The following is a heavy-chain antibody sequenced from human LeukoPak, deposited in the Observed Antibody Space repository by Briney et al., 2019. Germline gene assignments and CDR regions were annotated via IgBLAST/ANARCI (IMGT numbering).Heavy chain of an antibody. CDR2: ISAYNGNT. Sequence: ASVKVSCKASGGTFSSYAISWVRQAPVQGLEWMGWISAYNGNTNYAQKLQGRVTMTTDTSTSTAYMELRSLRSDDTAVYYCARDLITFGGVPGYWGQGTLVTVSS. CDR1: GGTFSSYA. CDR3: ARDLITFGGVPGY. J-gene: IGHJ4*02. D-gene: IGHD3-16*01. V-gene: IGHV1-18*01.